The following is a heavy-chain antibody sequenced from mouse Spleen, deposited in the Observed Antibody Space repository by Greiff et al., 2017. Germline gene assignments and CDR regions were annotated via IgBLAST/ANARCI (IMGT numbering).Heavy chain of an antibody. V-gene: IGHV5-17*01. D-gene: IGHD1-1*01. CDR3: ARAQGPYYYGSSRYYFDY. CDR1: GFTFSDYG. J-gene: IGHJ2*01. Sequence: EVKLVESGGGLVKPGGSLKLSCAASGFTFSDYGMHWVRQAPEKGLEWVAYISSGSSTIYYADTVKGRFTISRDNAKNTLFLQMTSLRSEDTAMYYCARAQGPYYYGSSRYYFDYWGQGTTLTVSS. CDR2: ISSGSSTI.